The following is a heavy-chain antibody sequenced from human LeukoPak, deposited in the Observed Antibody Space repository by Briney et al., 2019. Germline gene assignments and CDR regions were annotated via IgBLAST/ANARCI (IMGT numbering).Heavy chain of an antibody. CDR3: ARGKIQLWLPAEIDY. CDR2: INPNSGGT. J-gene: IGHJ4*02. Sequence: ASVKVSCKASGYTFTGYYMHWVRQAPGQGLEWMGWINPNSGGTNYAQKFQGRVTMTRDTSISTAYMELSRLRSDDTAVYYCARGKIQLWLPAEIDYWGQGTLVTVSS. D-gene: IGHD5-18*01. CDR1: GYTFTGYY. V-gene: IGHV1-2*02.